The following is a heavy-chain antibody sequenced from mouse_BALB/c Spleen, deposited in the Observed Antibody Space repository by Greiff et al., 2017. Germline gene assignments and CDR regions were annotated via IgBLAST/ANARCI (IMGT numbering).Heavy chain of an antibody. V-gene: IGHV3-2*02. CDR2: ISYSGST. CDR3: AMKGYSYYAMDY. Sequence: EVKLQESGPGLVKPSQSLSLTCTVTGYSITSDYAWNWIRQFPGNKLEWMGYISYSGSTSYNPSLKSRISITRDTSKNQFFLQLNSVTTEDTATYYCAMKGYSYYAMDYWGQGTSVTVSS. J-gene: IGHJ4*01. D-gene: IGHD2-14*01. CDR1: GYSITSDYA.